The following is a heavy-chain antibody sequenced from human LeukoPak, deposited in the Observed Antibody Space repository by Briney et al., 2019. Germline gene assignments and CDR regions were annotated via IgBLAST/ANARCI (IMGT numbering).Heavy chain of an antibody. D-gene: IGHD3-22*01. J-gene: IGHJ4*02. CDR1: GFTFDDYA. V-gene: IGHV3-43*02. CDR3: AKDRAGSSGYYDY. Sequence: PGGSLRLSCAASGFTFDDYAMHWVRHAPGKGLEWVSLISGDGGSIYYADSVKGRFTISRDNSKNSLYLQMNSLRTEDTALYYCAKDRAGSSGYYDYWGQGTLVTVSS. CDR2: ISGDGGSI.